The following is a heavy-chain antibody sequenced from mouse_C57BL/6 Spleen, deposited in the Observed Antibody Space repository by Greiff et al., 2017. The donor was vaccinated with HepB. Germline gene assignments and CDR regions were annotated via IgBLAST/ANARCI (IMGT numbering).Heavy chain of an antibody. J-gene: IGHJ3*01. CDR2: INPNNGGT. V-gene: IGHV1-26*01. Sequence: EVQLQQSGPELVKPGASVKISCKASGYTFTDYYMNWVKQSHGKSLEWIGDINPNNGGTSYNQKFKGKATLTVDKSSSTAYMELRSLTSEDSAVYYCARGHDGYSAWFAYWGQGTLVTVSA. D-gene: IGHD2-3*01. CDR1: GYTFTDYY. CDR3: ARGHDGYSAWFAY.